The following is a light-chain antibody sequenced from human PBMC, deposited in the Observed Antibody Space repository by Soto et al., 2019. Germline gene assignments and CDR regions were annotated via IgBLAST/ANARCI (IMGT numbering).Light chain of an antibody. Sequence: QSVLTQPPSASGTPGQRVTISCSGSTSNLGSNFVYWYQQVPGAAPKLLISRKDQRPSGVPDRFSGSKSGTSASLAISGLRSEDEADYHCAAWDDSLSGVVFGGGTQLTVL. CDR3: AAWDDSLSGVV. J-gene: IGLJ3*02. CDR1: TSNLGSNF. CDR2: RKD. V-gene: IGLV1-47*01.